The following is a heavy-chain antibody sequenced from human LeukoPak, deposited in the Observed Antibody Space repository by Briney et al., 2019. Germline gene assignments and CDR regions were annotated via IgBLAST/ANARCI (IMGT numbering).Heavy chain of an antibody. CDR2: MDPNSGNT. J-gene: IGHJ6*02. CDR1: GYTFTSYD. CDR3: ARYCSGGSCYSPYYYYYYGMDV. D-gene: IGHD2-15*01. Sequence: GASVKVSCKASGYTFTSYDINWVRQATGQGLEWMGWMDPNSGNTGYAQKFQGRVTMTRNTSISTAYMELSSLRSEDTAVYYCARYCSGGSCYSPYYYYYYGMDVWGRGTTVTVSS. V-gene: IGHV1-8*01.